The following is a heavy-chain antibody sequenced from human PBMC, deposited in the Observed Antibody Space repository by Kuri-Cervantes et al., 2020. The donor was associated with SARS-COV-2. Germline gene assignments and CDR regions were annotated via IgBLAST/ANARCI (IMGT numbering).Heavy chain of an antibody. V-gene: IGHV3-30-3*01. Sequence: GGSLKISFSGPGFTFSSYAMHWVRQAPGKGLEWVAVISYDESNKYYADSVKGRFTISRDNAKNSLYLQMNSLRAEDTALYHCARAEYDPHHYYHYMDVWGKGTTVTVSS. CDR2: ISYDESNK. J-gene: IGHJ6*03. D-gene: IGHD2/OR15-2a*01. CDR3: ARAEYDPHHYYHYMDV. CDR1: GFTFSSYA.